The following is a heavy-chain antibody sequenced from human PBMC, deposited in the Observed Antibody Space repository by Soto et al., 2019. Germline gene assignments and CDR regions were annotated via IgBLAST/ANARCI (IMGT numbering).Heavy chain of an antibody. V-gene: IGHV4-34*01. J-gene: IGHJ6*02. CDR2: INHSGST. CDR3: ARVSAMVLTRNYYYYYGMDV. Sequence: SATLSLTCAVYGGSFSGYYWSWIRQPPGKGLEWIGEINHSGSTNYNPSLKSRVTISVDTSKNQFSLKLSSVTAADTAVYYCARVSAMVLTRNYYYYYGMDVWGQGTTVTVSS. CDR1: GGSFSGYY. D-gene: IGHD5-18*01.